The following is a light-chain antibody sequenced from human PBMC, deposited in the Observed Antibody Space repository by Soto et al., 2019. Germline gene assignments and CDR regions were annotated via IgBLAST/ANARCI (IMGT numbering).Light chain of an antibody. J-gene: IGKJ4*01. V-gene: IGKV1-9*01. CDR3: QHLNSYPRALS. CDR2: AAS. CDR1: QGISSH. Sequence: DIQLTQSPAFLSASLGDRVTISCRASQGISSHLAWYQQKPGKAPELLIYAASTLQSGVPSRFSGSGSGTEFTLTISSLQPEDFATYFCQHLNSYPRALSFGRGTKVEIK.